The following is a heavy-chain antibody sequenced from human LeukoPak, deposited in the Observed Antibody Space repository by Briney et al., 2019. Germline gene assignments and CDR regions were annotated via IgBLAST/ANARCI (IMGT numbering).Heavy chain of an antibody. CDR2: IDGDGSST. J-gene: IGHJ5*02. CDR3: VRDYYGSGKTRWFDP. D-gene: IGHD3-10*01. V-gene: IGHV3-74*01. CDR1: GFTFSSYW. Sequence: GGSLRLSCAASGFTFSSYWIHWVRQAPGKGLVWVSRIDGDGSSTTYADSVKGRLTISRDNAKNTLYLQMTSLRVEDTAVYYCVRDYYGSGKTRWFDPWGQGTLVTVSS.